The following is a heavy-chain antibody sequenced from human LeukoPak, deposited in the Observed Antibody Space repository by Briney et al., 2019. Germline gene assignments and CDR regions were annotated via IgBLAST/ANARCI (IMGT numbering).Heavy chain of an antibody. D-gene: IGHD2-21*02. CDR2: INPNSGGT. V-gene: IGHV1-2*02. CDR1: GHTFTGYY. J-gene: IGHJ4*02. Sequence: ASVRVSCKASGHTFTGYYMHWVRQAPGQGLEWMGWINPNSGGTNYAQKFQGRVTMTRDTSISTAYMELSRLRSDDTAVYYCARDPETYCGGDCYPDYWGQGTLVTVSS. CDR3: ARDPETYCGGDCYPDY.